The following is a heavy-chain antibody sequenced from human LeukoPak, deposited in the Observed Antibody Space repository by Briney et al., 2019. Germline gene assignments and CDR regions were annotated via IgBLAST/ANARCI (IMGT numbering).Heavy chain of an antibody. CDR1: GYTFSDNY. Sequence: ASVKVSCKTSGYTFSDNYMHWVRQAPGQGLEWIGWINPNTGDTNYAPKFQGRVTMIKDTSTNSAYMELNKLTSDDTAVYYCGRGNKSFDPWGQGTLVTVSS. J-gene: IGHJ5*02. V-gene: IGHV1-2*02. CDR3: GRGNKSFDP. CDR2: INPNTGDT.